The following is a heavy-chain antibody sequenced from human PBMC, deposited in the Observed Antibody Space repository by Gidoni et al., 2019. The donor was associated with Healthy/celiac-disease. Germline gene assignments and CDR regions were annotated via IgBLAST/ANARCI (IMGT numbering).Heavy chain of an antibody. CDR1: GGSISSGDYY. CDR2: IYYSGST. Sequence: QVQLQESGPGLAKPSQTLSLTCTVSGGSISSGDYYWSWIRQHPGKGLEWIGYIYYSGSTYYKPSLKSRVTISVDTSKNQFSLKLSSVTAADTAVYYCARALQMWPNFDYWGQGILVTVSS. CDR3: ARALQMWPNFDY. D-gene: IGHD4-4*01. V-gene: IGHV4-31*03. J-gene: IGHJ4*02.